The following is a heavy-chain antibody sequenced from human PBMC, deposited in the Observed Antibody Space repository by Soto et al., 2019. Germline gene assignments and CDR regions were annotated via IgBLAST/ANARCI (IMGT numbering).Heavy chain of an antibody. CDR3: AHQGSDFWSGYYDY. V-gene: IGHV2-5*02. Sequence: QITLKESGPPLVKPTQTLTLTCTFSGFSLSTSGVGVGWIRQPPGKALEWLALIYWDDDKRYSPSLKSRLTITKDTSKNQVVLTMTNMDPVDTATYYCAHQGSDFWSGYYDYWGQGTLVTVSS. CDR2: IYWDDDK. D-gene: IGHD3-3*01. J-gene: IGHJ4*02. CDR1: GFSLSTSGVG.